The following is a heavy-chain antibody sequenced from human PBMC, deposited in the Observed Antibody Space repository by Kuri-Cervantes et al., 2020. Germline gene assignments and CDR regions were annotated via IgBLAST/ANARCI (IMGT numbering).Heavy chain of an antibody. V-gene: IGHV3-74*01. D-gene: IGHD5-12*01. CDR3: VRARIDY. CDR1: GLTFSSNW. Sequence: GGSLRLTCEASGLTFSSNWMHWVRHAPGKGLVQVSRINSDGSSTSYADSVKGRFTISRDNAKNSLYLQMTSLNAEDTAVYHCVRARIDYWGQGTLVTVSS. J-gene: IGHJ4*02. CDR2: INSDGSST.